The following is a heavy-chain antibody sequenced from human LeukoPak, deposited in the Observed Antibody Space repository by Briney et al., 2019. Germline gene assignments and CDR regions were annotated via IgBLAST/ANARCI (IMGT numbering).Heavy chain of an antibody. D-gene: IGHD6-19*01. V-gene: IGHV3-21*01. J-gene: IGHJ4*02. CDR1: GFTFSSYS. Sequence: KTGGSLRLSCAASGFTFSSYSMNWVRQAPGKGLEWVSSISSSSSYKYYADSVKGRFTISRHNAKNSLYLQMNSLRAEDTAVYYCARVADVGHFDCWGQGTLVTVSS. CDR3: ARVADVGHFDC. CDR2: ISSSSSYK.